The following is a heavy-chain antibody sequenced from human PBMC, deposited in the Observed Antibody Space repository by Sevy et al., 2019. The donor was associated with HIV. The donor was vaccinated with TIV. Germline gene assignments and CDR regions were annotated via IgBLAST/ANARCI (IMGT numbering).Heavy chain of an antibody. D-gene: IGHD6-6*01. CDR3: ARGGYSSSSFGHWFDP. Sequence: KQSQTLSLTCAISGDSVSSNSAAWNWIRQSPSRGLEWLGRTYYRSKWYNDYAVSVKSRITINPDTSKNQFSLQLKSVTPEDTAVYYCARGGYSSSSFGHWFDPWGQGTLVTVSS. CDR2: TYYRSKWYN. J-gene: IGHJ5*02. V-gene: IGHV6-1*01. CDR1: GDSVSSNSAA.